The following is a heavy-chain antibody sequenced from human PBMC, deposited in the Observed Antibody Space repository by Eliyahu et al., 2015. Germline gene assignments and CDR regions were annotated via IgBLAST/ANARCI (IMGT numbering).Heavy chain of an antibody. CDR2: IYYSGST. Sequence: QLQLQESGPGLVXPSETXSLTCTXXXGSIXSXSYYGGWSRQPPGKGLEWIWSIYYSGSTYYNPSLKSRVTISVDTSKNQFSLKLSSVTAADTAVYYCARNPRRYGGYRVPVVWGQGTLVTVSS. V-gene: IGHV4-39*01. CDR3: ARNPRRYGGYRVPVV. J-gene: IGHJ4*02. CDR1: XGSIXSXSYY. D-gene: IGHD5-12*01.